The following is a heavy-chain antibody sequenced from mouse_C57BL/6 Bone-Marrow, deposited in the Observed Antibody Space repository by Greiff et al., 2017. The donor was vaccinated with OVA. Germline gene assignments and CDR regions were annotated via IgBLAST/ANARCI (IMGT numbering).Heavy chain of an antibody. CDR3: ARSGFYY. D-gene: IGHD3-1*01. CDR1: GYTFTSYW. CDR2: INPSSGYT. V-gene: IGHV1-7*01. J-gene: IGHJ2*01. Sequence: VQLQQSGAELAKPGASVKLSCKASGYTFTSYWMHWVKQRPGQGLEWIGYINPSSGYTKYNQKFKDKATLTADKSSSTASIQLSSLTSAVSAVYFCARSGFYYWGQGTTLPVSS.